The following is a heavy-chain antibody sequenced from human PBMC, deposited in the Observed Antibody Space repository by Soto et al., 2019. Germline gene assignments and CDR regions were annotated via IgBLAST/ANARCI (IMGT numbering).Heavy chain of an antibody. D-gene: IGHD3-10*01. CDR3: ARGDRGGSGSPASYYYSGLDV. V-gene: IGHV3-23*01. Sequence: DVQLLESGGHLVQPGGSLRLSCAASGITFSSFAMSWVPPAPGEGLEWVSSVCAGGDMTYYSDSVKGRFTISRDNSNNALFLQMNSLRIEDTALYYCARGDRGGSGSPASYYYSGLDVWGQGTTVTVS. J-gene: IGHJ6*02. CDR2: VCAGGDMT. CDR1: GITFSSFA.